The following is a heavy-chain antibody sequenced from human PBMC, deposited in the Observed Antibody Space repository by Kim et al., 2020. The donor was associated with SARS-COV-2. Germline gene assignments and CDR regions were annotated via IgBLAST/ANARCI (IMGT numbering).Heavy chain of an antibody. V-gene: IGHV3-23*01. J-gene: IGHJ6*02. CDR1: GFSFSRYA. CDR2: ISRTGAST. CDR3: AKDREEADYFYYGMDV. Sequence: GVSLRLSCAASGFSFSRYAMSWVRQAPGKGLEWVSTISRTGASTYYADSVQGRFTISRDNSKNTLYLQMYILRAEDTAVYYCAKDREEADYFYYGMDVWGQGTTVTVSS.